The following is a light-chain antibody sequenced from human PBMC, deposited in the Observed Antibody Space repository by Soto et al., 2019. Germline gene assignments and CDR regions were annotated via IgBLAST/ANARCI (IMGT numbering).Light chain of an antibody. CDR1: SSDVGGYNY. V-gene: IGLV2-14*01. CDR2: DVS. J-gene: IGLJ1*01. Sequence: QSALTQAASGSGSPGQAITISCTGTSSDVGGYNYVSWYQQHPGKAPKLMIYDVSNRPSGVSNRFSGSKSGNTASLTISGLQAEDEADYYCSSYTSSSTLYAFGTGTKVTVL. CDR3: SSYTSSSTLYA.